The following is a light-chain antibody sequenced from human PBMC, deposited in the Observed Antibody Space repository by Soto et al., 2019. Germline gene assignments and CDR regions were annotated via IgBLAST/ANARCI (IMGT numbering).Light chain of an antibody. CDR1: SSNIGSNY. CDR2: SNN. CDR3: AAWDDSLSGYV. V-gene: IGLV1-47*02. Sequence: QSVLTQPPSASGTTGQRVTISCSGRSSNIGSNYVYWYQQLPGTAPKLLIYSNNQRPSGVPDRFSGSKSGTSASLAISGLRSEDEADYYCAAWDDSLSGYVFGTGTKVTVL. J-gene: IGLJ1*01.